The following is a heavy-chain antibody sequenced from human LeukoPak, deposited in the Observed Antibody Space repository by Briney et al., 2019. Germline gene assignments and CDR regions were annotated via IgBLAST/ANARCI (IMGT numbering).Heavy chain of an antibody. J-gene: IGHJ4*02. CDR1: GFTFSNYA. CDR2: VSASGGST. CDR3: AKVRVYGSGAFDY. V-gene: IGHV3-23*01. Sequence: SGGSLRLFCAASGFTFSNYAMNWVRQAPGEGLEWVSTVSASGGSTYYADSVKGRFTISRDNSKNTLYLQMNSLRAEDTAVYYCAKVRVYGSGAFDYWGQGTLVTVSS. D-gene: IGHD3-10*01.